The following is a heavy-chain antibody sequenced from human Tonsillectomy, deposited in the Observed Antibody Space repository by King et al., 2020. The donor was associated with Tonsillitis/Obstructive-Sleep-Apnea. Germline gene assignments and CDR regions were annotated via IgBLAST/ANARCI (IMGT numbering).Heavy chain of an antibody. CDR1: GFTFNYAW. V-gene: IGHV3-15*01. CDR3: TAGTGKTDFDY. Sequence: VQLVESGGGLVKPGGSPRLSCVASGFTFNYAWMSWVRQAPGKGLEWVGRIKSETDSGTTDYAAPVKGRFTISRDDPKNTLYLEMNSLNTEDTAVYYCTAGTGKTDFDYWGQGTLVTVSS. CDR2: IKSETDSGTT. D-gene: IGHD1-1*01. J-gene: IGHJ4*02.